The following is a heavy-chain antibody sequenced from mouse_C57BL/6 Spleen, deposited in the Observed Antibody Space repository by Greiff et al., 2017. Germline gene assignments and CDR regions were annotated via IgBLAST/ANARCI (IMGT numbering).Heavy chain of an antibody. D-gene: IGHD1-1*01. J-gene: IGHJ1*03. CDR2: IRNKANGYTT. CDR1: GFTFTDYY. V-gene: IGHV7-3*01. CDR3: ARRGCSSYVRGWYFDV. Sequence: DVQLQESGGGLVQPGGSLSLSCAASGFTFTDYYMSWVRQPPGKALEWLGFIRNKANGYTTEYSASVKGRFTISRDNSQSILYLQMNALRAEDSATYFCARRGCSSYVRGWYFDVWGTGTTVTVSS.